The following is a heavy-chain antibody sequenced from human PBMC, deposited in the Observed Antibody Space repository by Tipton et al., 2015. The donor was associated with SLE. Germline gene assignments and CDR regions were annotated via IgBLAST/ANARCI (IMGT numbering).Heavy chain of an antibody. CDR1: DDSFNSVGYY. V-gene: IGHV4-31*02. CDR3: AREGDSSANFYYHGVNV. J-gene: IGHJ6*02. Sequence: LRLSCTVSDDSFNSVGYYWSWIRQHPGKGLEWIGCIYYSGSTHYYNPSLESRVTISIDTSKNEFSLKLSSVTAADTAVYHCAREGDSSANFYYHGVNVWGQGTTVTVSS. CDR2: IYYSGSTH. D-gene: IGHD2-21*01.